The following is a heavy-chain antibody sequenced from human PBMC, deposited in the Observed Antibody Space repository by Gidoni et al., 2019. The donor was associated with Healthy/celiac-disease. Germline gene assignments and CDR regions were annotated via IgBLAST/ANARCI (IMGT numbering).Heavy chain of an antibody. V-gene: IGHV3-43D*03. CDR1: GLTFDEYA. D-gene: IGHD6-13*01. Sequence: EVQLVESGGVVVQPGGSMRLSCAASGLTFDEYAMHWVRQAPGKGLEWVSLISWDGGSTYYADSVKGRFTISRDNSKNSLYLQMNSLRAEDTALYYCAKDRDSSSWYGFDYWGQGTLVTVSS. CDR2: ISWDGGST. J-gene: IGHJ4*02. CDR3: AKDRDSSSWYGFDY.